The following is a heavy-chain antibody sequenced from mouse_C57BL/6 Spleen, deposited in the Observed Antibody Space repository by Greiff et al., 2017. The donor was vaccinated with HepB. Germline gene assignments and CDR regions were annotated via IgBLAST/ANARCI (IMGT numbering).Heavy chain of an antibody. V-gene: IGHV1-69*01. D-gene: IGHD3-3*01. CDR2: IDPSDSYT. CDR3: ARAGREFAY. J-gene: IGHJ3*01. Sequence: VQLQQPGAELVMPGASVKLSCKASGYTFTSYWMHWVKQRPGQGLEWIGEIDPSDSYTNYNQKFKGKSTLTVDKSSSTAYMQLSSLTSEDSAVYYCARAGREFAYWGQGTLVTVSA. CDR1: GYTFTSYW.